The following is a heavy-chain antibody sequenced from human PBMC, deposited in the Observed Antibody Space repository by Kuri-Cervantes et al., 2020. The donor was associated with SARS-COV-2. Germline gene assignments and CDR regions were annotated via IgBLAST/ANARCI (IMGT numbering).Heavy chain of an antibody. D-gene: IGHD6-13*01. CDR2: ISAYNGNT. J-gene: IGHJ4*02. CDR3: ARRLYSSSWYAYFDY. CDR1: GYTFTSYG. V-gene: IGHV1-18*01. Sequence: ASVKVSCKASGYTFTSYGISWVRQAPGQGLEWMGWISAYNGNTNYAQKLQGRVTMTTDTSTSTAYMELRSLRSDDTAVYYCARRLYSSSWYAYFDYWGQGTLVTVSS.